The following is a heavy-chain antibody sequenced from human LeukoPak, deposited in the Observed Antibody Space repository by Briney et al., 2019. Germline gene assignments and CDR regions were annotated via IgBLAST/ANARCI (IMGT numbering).Heavy chain of an antibody. J-gene: IGHJ3*02. Sequence: GASVKVSCKASGYTFTGYYMHWVRQAPGQGPEWMGWINPNSGGTNYAQKFQGRVTMTRDTSISTAYMELSRLRSDDTAVYYCARVLSGGCAAGTIYGAFDIWGQGTMVTASS. D-gene: IGHD6-13*01. CDR3: ARVLSGGCAAGTIYGAFDI. V-gene: IGHV1-2*02. CDR1: GYTFTGYY. CDR2: INPNSGGT.